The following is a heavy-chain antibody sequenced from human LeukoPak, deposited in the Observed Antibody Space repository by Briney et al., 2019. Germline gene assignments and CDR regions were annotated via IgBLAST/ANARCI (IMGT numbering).Heavy chain of an antibody. J-gene: IGHJ4*02. CDR2: INPSGGST. Sequence: ASVKVSCKASGYTFTSYYMHWVRQAPGQGLEWMGIINPSGGSTSYAQKFQGRVTMTRDMSTSTVYMELSNLRSEDTAVYYCARRVPYGPIDYWGQGTLVTVSS. CDR3: ARRVPYGPIDY. CDR1: GYTFTSYY. V-gene: IGHV1-46*01. D-gene: IGHD4-17*01.